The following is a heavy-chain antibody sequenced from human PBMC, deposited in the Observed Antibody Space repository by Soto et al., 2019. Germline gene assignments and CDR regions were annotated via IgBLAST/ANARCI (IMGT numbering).Heavy chain of an antibody. Sequence: SLKISCKGSGYSFTSFXXXXVRQMPGKGLEWMGIIYPGDSDTRYSPSFQGQVTISADKSISTAYLQWSSLKASDTAMYYCARQVGATTPLDAFDIWGQGTMVTVSS. D-gene: IGHD1-26*01. CDR2: IYPGDSDT. V-gene: IGHV5-51*01. J-gene: IGHJ3*02. CDR1: GYSFTSFX. CDR3: ARQVGATTPLDAFDI.